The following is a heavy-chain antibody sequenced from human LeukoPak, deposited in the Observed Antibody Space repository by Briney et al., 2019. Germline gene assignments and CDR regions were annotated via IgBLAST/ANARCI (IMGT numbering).Heavy chain of an antibody. Sequence: PSETLSLTCTVSGGSISSYYWSWIRQPPGKGLEWIGYIYYSGSTNYNPSLKSRVTISVDTSKNQFSLKLSSVTAADTAVYYCARVRSQWLVYYYFDYWGQGTLVTVSS. CDR1: GGSISSYY. CDR3: ARVRSQWLVYYYFDY. V-gene: IGHV4-59*01. D-gene: IGHD6-19*01. J-gene: IGHJ4*02. CDR2: IYYSGST.